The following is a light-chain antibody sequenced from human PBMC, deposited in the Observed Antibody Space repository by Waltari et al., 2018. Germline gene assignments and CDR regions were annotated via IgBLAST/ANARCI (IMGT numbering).Light chain of an antibody. Sequence: EIVMTQSPATLSVSPGERVTLSCRASQSVSSNLAWYQQKPGQAPRLLIYGASTRATGFPARFSGSGSGTEFTLTISSLQSEDFAVYYCQQYNKWPRTFGQGTKVEIK. J-gene: IGKJ1*01. CDR2: GAS. V-gene: IGKV3-15*01. CDR3: QQYNKWPRT. CDR1: QSVSSN.